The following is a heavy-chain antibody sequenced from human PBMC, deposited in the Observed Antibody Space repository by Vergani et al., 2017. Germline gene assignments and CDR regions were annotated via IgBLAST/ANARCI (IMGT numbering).Heavy chain of an antibody. Sequence: QVQLVESGGGVVQPGRSLRLSCVASGFNFSVFGMHWVRQTPGKGLEWVAVISSDGSNKYYGDSVKGRFTISRDNSKNTVYLQMSSLRAEDTAVYYCAKNGAITGTTRFAFDIWGQGTMVTVSS. D-gene: IGHD1-7*01. CDR2: ISSDGSNK. V-gene: IGHV3-30*18. CDR1: GFNFSVFG. CDR3: AKNGAITGTTRFAFDI. J-gene: IGHJ3*02.